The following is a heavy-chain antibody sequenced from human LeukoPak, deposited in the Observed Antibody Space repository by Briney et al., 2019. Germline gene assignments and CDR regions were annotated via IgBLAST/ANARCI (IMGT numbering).Heavy chain of an antibody. CDR3: ARRQAAAGDAFDI. CDR1: GGSISSSSYY. D-gene: IGHD6-13*01. V-gene: IGHV4-39*01. CDR2: IYYSGST. Sequence: LSETLSLTCTVSGGSISSSSYYWGWIRQPPGKGLEWIGSIYYSGSTYYNPSLKSRVTISVDTSKNQFSLKLSSVTAADTAVHYCARRQAAAGDAFDIWGQGTMVTVSS. J-gene: IGHJ3*02.